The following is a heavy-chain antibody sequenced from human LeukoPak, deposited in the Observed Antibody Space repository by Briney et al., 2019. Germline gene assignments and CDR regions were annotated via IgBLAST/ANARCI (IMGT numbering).Heavy chain of an antibody. J-gene: IGHJ3*02. CDR2: IYYSGST. D-gene: IGHD1-26*01. Sequence: SETPSLTCTVSGGSISSSSYYWGWIRQPPGKGLEWIGSIYYSGSTYYNPSLKSRVTISVDTSKDKFSLKLNSVTAADTAVYYCARPAYRGSYYDAFDIWGQGTMVTVSS. CDR3: ARPAYRGSYYDAFDI. V-gene: IGHV4-39*01. CDR1: GGSISSSSYY.